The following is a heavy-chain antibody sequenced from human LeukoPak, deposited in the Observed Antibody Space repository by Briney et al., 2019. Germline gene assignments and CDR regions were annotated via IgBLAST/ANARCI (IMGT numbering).Heavy chain of an antibody. CDR1: GFTFSSYS. D-gene: IGHD6-13*01. CDR3: ARGSPLSLNWFDP. J-gene: IGHJ5*02. Sequence: GSLRLSCAASGFTFSSYSMNWVRQPPGKGLEWIGSIYYSGSTYYNPSLKSRVTISVDTSKNQFSLKLSSVTAADTAVYYCARGSPLSLNWFDPWGQGTLVTVSS. V-gene: IGHV4-39*07. CDR2: IYYSGST.